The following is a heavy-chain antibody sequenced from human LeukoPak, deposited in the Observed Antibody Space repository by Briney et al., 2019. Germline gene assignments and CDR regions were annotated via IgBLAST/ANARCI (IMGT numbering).Heavy chain of an antibody. CDR2: ISAYNGNT. Sequence: AAVKVSCKASGYTFTSYGISWVRQAPGQGLGWMGWISAYNGNTNYAPKHKGRVTMTTDTSTRTDYMELRSLRSDDTAVYYCARLVVVAATPMGWFDPWGQGTMVTVSS. CDR1: GYTFTSYG. V-gene: IGHV1-18*01. J-gene: IGHJ5*02. D-gene: IGHD2-15*01. CDR3: ARLVVVAATPMGWFDP.